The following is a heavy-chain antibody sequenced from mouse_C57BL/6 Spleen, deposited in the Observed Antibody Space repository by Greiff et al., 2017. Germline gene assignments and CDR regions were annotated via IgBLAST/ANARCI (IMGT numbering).Heavy chain of an antibody. CDR3: ALSTMVTNWYFDV. CDR2: IAPEDGET. CDR1: GFNIKDYY. Sequence: EVQLQESGAELVKPGASVKLSCTASGFNIKDYYMHWVKQRTEQGLEWIGRIAPEDGETKYAPKFKGKATITADTSSNTAYLQLSSLTSDDTAVYYCALSTMVTNWYFDVWGTGTTVTVSS. D-gene: IGHD2-2*01. J-gene: IGHJ1*03. V-gene: IGHV14-2*01.